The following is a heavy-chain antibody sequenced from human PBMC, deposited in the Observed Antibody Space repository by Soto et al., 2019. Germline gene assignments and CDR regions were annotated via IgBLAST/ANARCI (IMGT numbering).Heavy chain of an antibody. V-gene: IGHV4-4*07. J-gene: IGHJ4*02. CDR3: ARGPQY. CDR1: GGSISSYY. Sequence: PSETPSLTCTVSGGSISSYYWSWIRQPAGKGLEWIGRIYTSGSTNYNPSLKSRVTMSVDTSKNHFSLSLTPVTVRDTATYFCARGPQYWGPGKLVTVSS. CDR2: IYTSGST.